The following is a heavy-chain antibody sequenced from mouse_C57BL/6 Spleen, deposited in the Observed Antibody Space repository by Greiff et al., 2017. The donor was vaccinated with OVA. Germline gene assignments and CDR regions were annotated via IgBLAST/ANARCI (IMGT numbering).Heavy chain of an antibody. D-gene: IGHD1-1*01. V-gene: IGHV1-53*01. CDR1: GYTFTSYW. CDR2: INPSNGGT. CDR3: ASDFITTVVASPYYAMDY. Sequence: VQLQQPGTELVKPGASVKLSCKASGYTFTSYWMHWVKQRPGQGLEWIGNINPSNGGTNYNEKFKSKATLTVDKSSSTAYMQLSSLTSEDSAVYYCASDFITTVVASPYYAMDYWGQGTSVTVSS. J-gene: IGHJ4*01.